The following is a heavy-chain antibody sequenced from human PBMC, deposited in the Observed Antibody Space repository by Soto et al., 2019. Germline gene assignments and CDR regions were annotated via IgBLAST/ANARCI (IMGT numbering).Heavy chain of an antibody. D-gene: IGHD2-2*01. CDR2: IIPIFGTA. Sequence: QVQLVQSGAEVKKPGSSVKVSCKASGGTFSSYAISLVRQAPGQGLEWMGGIIPIFGTANYAQKFQGRVTITADESMSTAYMELSSLRSEDTAVYYCARHDCISSSCYYYYYDGMDVWGQGTTVTVSS. J-gene: IGHJ6*02. CDR3: ARHDCISSSCYYYYYDGMDV. CDR1: GGTFSSYA. V-gene: IGHV1-69*12.